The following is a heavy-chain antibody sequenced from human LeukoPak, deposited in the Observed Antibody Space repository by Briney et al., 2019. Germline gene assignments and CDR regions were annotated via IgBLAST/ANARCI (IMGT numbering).Heavy chain of an antibody. CDR2: INHSGST. CDR3: ARDIVGAEETGGTLSFDY. D-gene: IGHD1-26*01. CDR1: GGSFSGYY. Sequence: PSETLSLTCAVYGGSFSGYYWSWIRQPPGKGLEWIGEINHSGSTNYNPSLKSRVTISVDTSKNQFSLELSSVTAADTAVYYCARDIVGAEETGGTLSFDYWGQGTLVTVSS. J-gene: IGHJ4*02. V-gene: IGHV4-34*01.